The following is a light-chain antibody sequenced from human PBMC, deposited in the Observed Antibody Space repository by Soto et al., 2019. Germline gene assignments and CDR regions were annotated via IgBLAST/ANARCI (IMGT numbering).Light chain of an antibody. CDR1: QSVSSSC. V-gene: IGKV3-20*01. J-gene: IGKJ2*01. CDR3: QQYGSSLYT. Sequence: EIVLTQSPGTLSLSPGERATLSCRASQSVSSSCLAWYQQKPGQAPRLLIYGASSRATGIPDRFSGSGSGTDFTLTISSLEPEDFAVYYCQQYGSSLYTFGQGTKLEIK. CDR2: GAS.